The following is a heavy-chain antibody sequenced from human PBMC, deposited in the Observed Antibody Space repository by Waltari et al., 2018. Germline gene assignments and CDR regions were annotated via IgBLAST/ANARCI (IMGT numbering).Heavy chain of an antibody. CDR3: AREPSVAARSYWYFDL. D-gene: IGHD6-6*01. CDR1: GGSITSGNYY. V-gene: IGHV4-61*02. CDR2: IYTTATP. J-gene: IGHJ2*01. Sequence: QVQLQESGPGLVKPSQTLSLICTVSGGSITSGNYYWPWIRQPAGRGREWIWLIYTTATPTYNPSLRSRVTILVDPSNTHFSLRLSSGPAADTAVYYCAREPSVAARSYWYFDLWGRGTLVTVSS.